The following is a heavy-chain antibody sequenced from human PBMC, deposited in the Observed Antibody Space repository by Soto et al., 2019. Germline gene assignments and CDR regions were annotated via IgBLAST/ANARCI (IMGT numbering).Heavy chain of an antibody. D-gene: IGHD2-15*01. CDR1: GFTFSSYA. J-gene: IGHJ6*04. Sequence: GGSLRLSCAASGFTFSSYAMHWVRQAPGKGLEWVAVISYDGSNKYYADSVKGRFTISRDNSKNTLYLQMNGLRAEDTAVYYCARDGGDCSGGSCYAVGYYYYGMDVWGKGTTVTVSS. CDR3: ARDGGDCSGGSCYAVGYYYYGMDV. V-gene: IGHV3-30-3*01. CDR2: ISYDGSNK.